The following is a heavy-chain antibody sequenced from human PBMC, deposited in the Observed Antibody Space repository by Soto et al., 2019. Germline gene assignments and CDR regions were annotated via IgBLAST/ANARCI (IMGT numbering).Heavy chain of an antibody. V-gene: IGHV4-34*01. Sequence: SETLSLTCAVYGGSFSGYYWSWIRQPPGKGLEWIGEINHSGSTNYNPSLKSRVTISVDTSKNQFSLKPSSVTAADTAVYYCASLQDNGRDYYGMDVWGQGTTVTAS. CDR3: ASLQDNGRDYYGMDV. J-gene: IGHJ6*02. D-gene: IGHD2-8*01. CDR2: INHSGST. CDR1: GGSFSGYY.